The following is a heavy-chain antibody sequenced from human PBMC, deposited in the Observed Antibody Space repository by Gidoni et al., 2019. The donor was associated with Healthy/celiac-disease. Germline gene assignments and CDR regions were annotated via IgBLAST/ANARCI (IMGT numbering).Heavy chain of an antibody. V-gene: IGHV3-48*03. J-gene: IGHJ4*02. CDR1: GFTFSSYE. Sequence: EVQLVESGGGLVQPGGSLRLSCAASGFTFSSYEMIWVRQATGKGLGCVSYFSSSGSTIYYADSVKGRFTISRDNVKNSLYLQMNSLRAEDTAVYYCARATTIFGVVHDYWGQGTLVTVSS. D-gene: IGHD3-3*01. CDR2: FSSSGSTI. CDR3: ARATTIFGVVHDY.